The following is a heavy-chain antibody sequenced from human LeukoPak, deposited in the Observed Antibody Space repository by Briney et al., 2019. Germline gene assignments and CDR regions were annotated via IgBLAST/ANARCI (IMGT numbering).Heavy chain of an antibody. CDR3: ARVLSLGIDVYYGMDV. D-gene: IGHD7-27*01. V-gene: IGHV3-7*01. CDR2: IKQGGSEK. J-gene: IGHJ6*02. Sequence: GGSLRLSCAASGFTFSSYWMSWVRQAPGKGLEWVANIKQGGSEKYYVDSVKGRFTISRDNAKNSLYLQMNSLRAEDTAVYYCARVLSLGIDVYYGMDVWGQGTTVTVSS. CDR1: GFTFSSYW.